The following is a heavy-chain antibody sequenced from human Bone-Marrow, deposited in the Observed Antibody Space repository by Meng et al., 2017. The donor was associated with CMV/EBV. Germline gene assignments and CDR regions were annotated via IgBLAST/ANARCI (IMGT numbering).Heavy chain of an antibody. Sequence: GGSISSSKWWSWVRQPPGKGLEWSGEIYHSGRTNYNTSLKRRVTISVDKSKNQFTLKLSSVTAADTAVYYCARGFIVVVPAINWFDPWGQGTLVTVSS. V-gene: IGHV4-4*02. J-gene: IGHJ5*02. CDR3: ARGFIVVVPAINWFDP. CDR1: GGSISSSKW. CDR2: IYHSGRT. D-gene: IGHD2-2*01.